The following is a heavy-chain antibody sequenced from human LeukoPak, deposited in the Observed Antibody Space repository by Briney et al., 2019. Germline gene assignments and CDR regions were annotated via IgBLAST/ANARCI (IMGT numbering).Heavy chain of an antibody. J-gene: IGHJ4*02. CDR3: AKSGGYGLIDY. V-gene: IGHV4-38-2*02. CDR2: IYSSGST. Sequence: SETLSLTCNVSGYSISSGYFWGWVRQAPGKGLEWIGSIYSSGSTYYNASLQSRVTISIETSKNQISLRLNSVTAADTAIYYCAKSGGYGLIDYWGQGTLVTVSS. CDR1: GYSISSGYF. D-gene: IGHD1-26*01.